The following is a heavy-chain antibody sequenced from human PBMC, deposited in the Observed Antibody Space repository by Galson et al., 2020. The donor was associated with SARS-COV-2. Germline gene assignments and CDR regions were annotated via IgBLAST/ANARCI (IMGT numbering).Heavy chain of an antibody. V-gene: IGHV3-33*08. CDR3: ANNRKRRPMYSSGWYFGMDV. CDR1: GFTFSSYG. J-gene: IGHJ6*02. CDR2: IWYDGSNK. D-gene: IGHD6-19*01. Sequence: GGSLRLSCAASGFTFSSYGMHWVRQAPGKGLEWVAVIWYDGSNKYYADSVKGRFTISRDNSKNTLYLQMNSLRAEDTAVYYCANNRKRRPMYSSGWYFGMDVWGQGTTVTVSS.